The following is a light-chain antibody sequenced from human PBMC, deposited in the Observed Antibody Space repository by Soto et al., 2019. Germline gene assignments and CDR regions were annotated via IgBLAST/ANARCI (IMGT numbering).Light chain of an antibody. CDR2: DAS. J-gene: IGKJ2*01. Sequence: EIVLTQSPATLSLSPGERATLSCRASQSVSSYLAWYQQKPGQAPRLLTYDASNRATGIPARFSGSGSGSDRTLTIISLEPEAFGVYCCPQRSNWPRFMYTFGQATKLDSK. CDR3: PQRSNWPRFMYT. V-gene: IGKV3-11*01. CDR1: QSVSSY.